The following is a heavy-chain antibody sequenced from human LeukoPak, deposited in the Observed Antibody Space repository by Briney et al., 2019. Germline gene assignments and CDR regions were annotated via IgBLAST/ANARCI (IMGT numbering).Heavy chain of an antibody. CDR3: ARVGRVSIYPSYMDV. D-gene: IGHD6-6*01. Sequence: GGSLRLSCEASGFTFSTFPMHWVRQTPDKRLEWVAVISDDGRDTYYADSVKGRFTISRANSKNTLYLQMNSLSPEDTAVVYCARVGRVSIYPSYMDVWGKGTTVTVSS. CDR1: GFTFSTFP. V-gene: IGHV3-30*04. J-gene: IGHJ6*03. CDR2: ISDDGRDT.